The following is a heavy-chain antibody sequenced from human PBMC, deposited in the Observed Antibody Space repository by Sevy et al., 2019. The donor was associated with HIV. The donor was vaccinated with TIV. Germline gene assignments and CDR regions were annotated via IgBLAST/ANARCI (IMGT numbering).Heavy chain of an antibody. V-gene: IGHV2-5*02. J-gene: IGHJ4*02. D-gene: IGHD3-3*02. CDR3: AHVSTGIRSFDY. CDR2: VYWDDDV. CDR1: GFSLTTSGVA. Sequence: SGPTLVNPTQTLTLTCAFSGFSLTTSGVAVGWFRQPPGKALEWLALVYWDDDVQYNPSLRSRLTITKDTSKNQVVLKMTNMNPVDTGTYFCAHVSTGIRSFDYWGQGTLVTDSS.